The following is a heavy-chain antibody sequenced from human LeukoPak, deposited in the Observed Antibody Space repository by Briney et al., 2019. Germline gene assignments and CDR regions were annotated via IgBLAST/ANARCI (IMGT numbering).Heavy chain of an antibody. V-gene: IGHV1-2*02. D-gene: IGHD3-10*01. J-gene: IGHJ6*03. CDR1: GYTFTGYY. CDR3: ARSITMVRGVIVQGEDYYYYYMDV. CDR2: INPNSGGT. Sequence: ASVKVSCKASGYTFTGYYMHWVRQAPGQGLEWMGWINPNSGGTNYAQKFQGRVTMTRDTSISTAYMELSRMRSDDKAVYYCARSITMVRGVIVQGEDYYYYYMDVWGKGTTVTISS.